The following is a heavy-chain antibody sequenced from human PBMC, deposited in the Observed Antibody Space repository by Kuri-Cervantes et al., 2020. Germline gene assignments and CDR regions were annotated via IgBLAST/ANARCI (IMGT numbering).Heavy chain of an antibody. CDR2: IKQDGSEK. CDR3: AREDYAGITIFGVVIHMDV. CDR1: GFTFSSYA. D-gene: IGHD3-3*01. J-gene: IGHJ6*03. Sequence: GGSLRLSCAASGFTFSSYAMHWVRQAPGKGLEWVANIKQDGSEKYYVDSVKGRFTISRDNAKNSLYLQMNSLRAEDTAVYYCAREDYAGITIFGVVIHMDVWGKGTTVTVSS. V-gene: IGHV3-7*01.